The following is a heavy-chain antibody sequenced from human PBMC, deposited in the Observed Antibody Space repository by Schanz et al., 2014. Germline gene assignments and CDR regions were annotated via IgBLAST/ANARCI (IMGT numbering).Heavy chain of an antibody. J-gene: IGHJ4*02. CDR2: LNFDETYT. CDR3: ARLDSSSWYPRY. Sequence: EVQLVESGGDLVQPGGSQRLSCAASGFIVSSTYMTWVRQAPGKGLEWVSRLNFDETYTSYADSVKGRFTISRDSSKNTLYLQMNSLRAEDTAVYYCARLDSSSWYPRYWGQGTLVTVSS. V-gene: IGHV3-74*02. D-gene: IGHD6-13*01. CDR1: GFIVSSTY.